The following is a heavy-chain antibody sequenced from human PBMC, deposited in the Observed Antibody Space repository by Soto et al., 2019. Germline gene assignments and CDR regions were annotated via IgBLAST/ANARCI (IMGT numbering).Heavy chain of an antibody. CDR2: IYKSATT. D-gene: IGHD2-15*01. V-gene: IGHV4-30-4*01. Sequence: PSETLSLTCSGSGDSISTVDYFWAWIRQPPGQALEYIGYIYKSATTYYNPSFESRVAISLDTSKSQFSLNVTSVTAADTAVYFCARGRYCLTGRCFPNWFDSWGQGTLVTSPQ. J-gene: IGHJ5*01. CDR3: ARGRYCLTGRCFPNWFDS. CDR1: GDSISTVDYF.